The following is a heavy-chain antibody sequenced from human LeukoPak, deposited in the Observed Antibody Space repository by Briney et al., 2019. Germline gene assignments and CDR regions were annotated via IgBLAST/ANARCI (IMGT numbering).Heavy chain of an antibody. Sequence: GGSLRLSCAASGFTVSSYWMSWVRQAPGKGLEWVANIKQDGSEKYYVDSVKGRFTISRDNAKNSLYLQMNSLRAEDTAIYYCARDNSVGDNAWWFDPWGQGTLVTVSS. CDR2: IKQDGSEK. CDR1: GFTVSSYW. J-gene: IGHJ5*02. CDR3: ARDNSVGDNAWWFDP. D-gene: IGHD1-26*01. V-gene: IGHV3-7*03.